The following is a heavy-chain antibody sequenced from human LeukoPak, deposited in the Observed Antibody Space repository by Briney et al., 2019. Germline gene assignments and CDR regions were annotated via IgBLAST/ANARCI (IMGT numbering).Heavy chain of an antibody. D-gene: IGHD4-17*01. CDR2: IIPILGIA. CDR3: ARAGYGDYPFPFDY. V-gene: IGHV1-69*04. CDR1: GGTFSSYA. J-gene: IGHJ4*02. Sequence: SVKVSCKASGGTFSSYAISWVRQAPGQGLEWMGRIIPILGIANYAQKFQGRVTITADKSTSTAYMELSSLRSEDTAVYYCARAGYGDYPFPFDYWGQGTLVTVSS.